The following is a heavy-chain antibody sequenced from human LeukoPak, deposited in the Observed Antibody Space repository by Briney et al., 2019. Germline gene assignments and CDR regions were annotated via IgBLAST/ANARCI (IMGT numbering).Heavy chain of an antibody. Sequence: SETLSLTCAVSGGSISSCNWWSWVRQPPGKGLEWIGEIYHSGSTNYNPSLKSRVTISVDKSKNQFSLKLSSVTAADTAVYYCARDFASLWFGEFYYYGMDVWGQGTTVTVSS. CDR1: GGSISSCNW. D-gene: IGHD3-10*01. CDR3: ARDFASLWFGEFYYYGMDV. CDR2: IYHSGST. V-gene: IGHV4-4*02. J-gene: IGHJ6*02.